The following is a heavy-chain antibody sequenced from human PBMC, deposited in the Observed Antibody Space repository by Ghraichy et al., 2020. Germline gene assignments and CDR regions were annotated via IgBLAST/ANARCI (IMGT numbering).Heavy chain of an antibody. D-gene: IGHD5-18*01. CDR2: IYRSGST. J-gene: IGHJ6*02. CDR3: ARHGRPPEIQLWTNYYYYGIDV. Sequence: SETLSLTCTVSGGSISTYYWSWIRQPPGEGLEWIGYIYRSGSTNYNPSLKSRVSISVDTSKNQFSLKLSSVTAADTAVYYCARHGRPPEIQLWTNYYYYGIDVWGQGTTVTVSS. CDR1: GGSISTYY. V-gene: IGHV4-59*08.